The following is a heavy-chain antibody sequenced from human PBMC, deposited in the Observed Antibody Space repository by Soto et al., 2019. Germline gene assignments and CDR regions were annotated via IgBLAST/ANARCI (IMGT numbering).Heavy chain of an antibody. CDR3: ARVLVGAFDL. J-gene: IGHJ4*02. CDR2: TNHRGST. CDR1: GGSFSDYF. V-gene: IGHV4-34*02. Sequence: QVQLQQWGAGLLKPSETLSLTCAVYGGSFSDYFWTWIRQSPGKGLEWIGDTNHRGSTSYNPSLKSRVTISLDTSKNQFSLRLSSVTAADTTVYYSARVLVGAFDLRGQGTVVTVSS. D-gene: IGHD1-26*01.